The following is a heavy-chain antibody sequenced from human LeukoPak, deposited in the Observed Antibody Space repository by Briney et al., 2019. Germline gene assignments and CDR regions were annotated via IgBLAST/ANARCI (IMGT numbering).Heavy chain of an antibody. D-gene: IGHD3-9*01. Sequence: GGSLRLSCAASGFTFSSYGMHWVRQAPGKGLEWVAAISGSGGSTYYADSVKGRFTISRDNSKTTLYLQMNSLRAEDTAVYYCAKENYDILGYMDVWGKGTTVTVSS. CDR1: GFTFSSYG. V-gene: IGHV3-23*01. CDR3: AKENYDILGYMDV. CDR2: ISGSGGST. J-gene: IGHJ6*03.